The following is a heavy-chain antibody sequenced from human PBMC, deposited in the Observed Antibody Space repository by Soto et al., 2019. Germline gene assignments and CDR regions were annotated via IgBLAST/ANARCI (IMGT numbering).Heavy chain of an antibody. CDR2: ISYDGSNK. CDR3: AKDSDIVATSGGMDV. J-gene: IGHJ6*02. V-gene: IGHV3-30*18. D-gene: IGHD5-12*01. CDR1: GFTFSSYG. Sequence: QVQLVESGVGVVQPGRSLRLSCAASGFTFSSYGMHWVRQAPGKGLEWVAVISYDGSNKYYADSVKGRFTISRDNSKNRLDLQINSLRAEDTAVYYCAKDSDIVATSGGMDVWGQGTTVTVSS.